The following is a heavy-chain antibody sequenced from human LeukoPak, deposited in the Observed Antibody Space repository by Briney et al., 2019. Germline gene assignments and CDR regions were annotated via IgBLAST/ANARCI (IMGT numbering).Heavy chain of an antibody. CDR2: IYTSGST. V-gene: IGHV4-4*07. J-gene: IGHJ4*02. Sequence: SETLSLTCTVSGSSISSYFWSWIRQPAGKGLEWIGRIYTSGSTYYNPSLKSRVTISVDSSKNQFSLRLSSVTAADTAVYYCARGSSDYALLTGYYGNRFDYWGQGTLVTVSS. CDR1: GSSISSYF. CDR3: ARGSSDYALLTGYYGNRFDY. D-gene: IGHD3-9*01.